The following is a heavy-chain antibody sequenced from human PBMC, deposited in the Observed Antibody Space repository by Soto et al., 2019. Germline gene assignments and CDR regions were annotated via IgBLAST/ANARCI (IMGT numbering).Heavy chain of an antibody. V-gene: IGHV1-18*04. CDR1: GYTFTSYG. Sequence: QVQLVQSGAEVKKPGASVKVSCKASGYTFTSYGISWVRQAPGQGLEWMGWISAYNGNTNYAQKLQGRVTMTTDTSPRTAYMELRSLRSDDTAVYYCARAAPTYCSSTSYYSCYYYGMDVWGQGTTVTVSS. J-gene: IGHJ6*02. CDR3: ARAAPTYCSSTSYYSCYYYGMDV. CDR2: ISAYNGNT. D-gene: IGHD2-2*01.